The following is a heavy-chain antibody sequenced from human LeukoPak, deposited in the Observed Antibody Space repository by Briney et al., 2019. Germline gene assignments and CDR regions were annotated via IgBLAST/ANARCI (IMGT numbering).Heavy chain of an antibody. Sequence: SETLSLTCTVSGDSINTKSYYWGWIRQPPGKALEWIGSIYYSGNTYYNPSLKSRVTLSIDTSKNQFSLRLSSVAAADTAVYYCARHSYGTFDYWGQGTLVTVSS. V-gene: IGHV4-39*01. CDR3: ARHSYGTFDY. CDR1: GDSINTKSYY. J-gene: IGHJ4*02. D-gene: IGHD5-18*01. CDR2: IYYSGNT.